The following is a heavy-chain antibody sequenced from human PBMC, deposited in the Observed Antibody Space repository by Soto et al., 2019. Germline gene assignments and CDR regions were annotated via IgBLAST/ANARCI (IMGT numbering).Heavy chain of an antibody. CDR3: AKSRYCDWLPPGWFDP. CDR1: GFTFSSYA. V-gene: IGHV3-23*01. J-gene: IGHJ5*02. Sequence: GGSLRLSCAASGFTFSSYAMSWVRQAPGKGLEWVSAISGSGGSTYYADSVKGRFTISRDNSKNTLYLQMNSLRAEDTAVYYCAKSRYCDWLPPGWFDPWGQGTLVTVSS. CDR2: ISGSGGST. D-gene: IGHD3-9*01.